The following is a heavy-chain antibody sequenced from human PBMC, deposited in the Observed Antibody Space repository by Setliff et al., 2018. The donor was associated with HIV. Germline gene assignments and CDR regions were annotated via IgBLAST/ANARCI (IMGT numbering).Heavy chain of an antibody. V-gene: IGHV7-4-1*02. CDR3: ARALYGDYGGDLNWLDP. CDR2: INTQTGSP. D-gene: IGHD4-17*01. CDR1: GYTFINYA. J-gene: IGHJ5*02. Sequence: ASVKVSCKASGYTFINYAVNWVRQAPGQGLEWMGWINTQTGSPTYAQAFTGRFVFSVDTSVTTAYLQISGLKADDTAIYYCARALYGDYGGDLNWLDPWGQGTLVTVYS.